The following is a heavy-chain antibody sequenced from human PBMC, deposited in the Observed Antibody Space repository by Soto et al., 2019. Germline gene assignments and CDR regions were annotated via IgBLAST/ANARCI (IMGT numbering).Heavy chain of an antibody. D-gene: IGHD4-17*01. J-gene: IGHJ6*04. CDR2: TYYRSKWYN. CDR1: GDSVSSNSAA. Sequence: PSQTLSLTCAISGDSVSSNSAAWNWIRQSPSRGLEWLGRTYYRSKWYNDYAVSVKSRITINPDTSKNQFSLQLSSVTPEDTAVYYCARAGYGDYGSYYYYYGMDVWGKGTTVTVSS. V-gene: IGHV6-1*01. CDR3: ARAGYGDYGSYYYYYGMDV.